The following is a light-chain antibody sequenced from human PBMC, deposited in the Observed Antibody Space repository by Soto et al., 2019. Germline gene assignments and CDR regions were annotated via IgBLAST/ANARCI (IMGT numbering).Light chain of an antibody. J-gene: IGKJ1*01. CDR3: QHSRT. Sequence: DIQMTQSPSTLAASVGDTVTITCRASQSLSTWLGWYQQKPGKAPKLLIQKASSLESGVPSRFSGSSSGTESTLTITSLQPDDFATYYCQHSRTFGQGTKVGIK. CDR1: QSLSTW. CDR2: KAS. V-gene: IGKV1-5*03.